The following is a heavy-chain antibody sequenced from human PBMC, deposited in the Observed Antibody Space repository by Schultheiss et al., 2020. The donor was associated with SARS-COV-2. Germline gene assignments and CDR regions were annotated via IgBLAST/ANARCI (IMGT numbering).Heavy chain of an antibody. V-gene: IGHV3-48*03. J-gene: IGHJ4*02. CDR2: ISSSGSTI. D-gene: IGHD1-14*01. CDR3: ARLTGPRDY. Sequence: GESLKISCAASGFTFSSYAMNWVRQAPGKGLEWVSYISSSGSTIYYADSVKGRFTISRDNAKNSLYLQMNSLRAEDTAVYYCARLTGPRDYWGQGTLVTVSS. CDR1: GFTFSSYA.